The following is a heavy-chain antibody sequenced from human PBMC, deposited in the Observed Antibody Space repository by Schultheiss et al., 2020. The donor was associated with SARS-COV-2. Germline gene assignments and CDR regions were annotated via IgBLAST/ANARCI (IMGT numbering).Heavy chain of an antibody. CDR3: ARDRGGAVPTNAFDI. D-gene: IGHD6-19*01. Sequence: SVKVSCKASGGTFSSYAISWVRQAPGQGLEWMGGIIPIFGTANYAQKFQGRVTITADESTSKAYMELSSLRSEDTAVYYCARDRGGAVPTNAFDIWGQGTMVTVSS. CDR2: IIPIFGTA. J-gene: IGHJ3*02. CDR1: GGTFSSYA. V-gene: IGHV1-69*13.